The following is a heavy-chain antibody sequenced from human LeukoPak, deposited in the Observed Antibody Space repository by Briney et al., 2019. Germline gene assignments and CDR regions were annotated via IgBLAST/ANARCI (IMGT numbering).Heavy chain of an antibody. CDR3: ARGTHDYGDHRGIYYFDY. V-gene: IGHV1-69*04. CDR1: GFTFSSYA. J-gene: IGHJ4*02. D-gene: IGHD4-17*01. CDR2: IIPILGIA. Sequence: GGSLRLSCAASGFTFSSYAISWVRQAPGQGLEWMGRIIPILGIANYAQKFQGRVTITADKSPSTAYMELSSLRSEDTAVYYCARGTHDYGDHRGIYYFDYWGQGTLVTVSS.